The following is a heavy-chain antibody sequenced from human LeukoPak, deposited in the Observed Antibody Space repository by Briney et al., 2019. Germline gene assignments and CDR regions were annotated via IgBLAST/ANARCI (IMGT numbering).Heavy chain of an antibody. D-gene: IGHD6-13*01. J-gene: IGHJ5*02. V-gene: IGHV1-2*02. CDR3: ARVAAAGTWWFDP. Sequence: ASVTVSCKSSGYTFTGYYMHWVRQAPGQGLEWMGWINPNSGGTNYAQKFQGRVTMTRDRSISTAYMKLSRLRSDDTAVYYCARVAAAGTWWFDPWGQGSLVTVSS. CDR1: GYTFTGYY. CDR2: INPNSGGT.